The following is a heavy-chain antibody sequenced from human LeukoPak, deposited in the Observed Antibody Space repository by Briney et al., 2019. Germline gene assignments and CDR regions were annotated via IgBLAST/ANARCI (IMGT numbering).Heavy chain of an antibody. CDR1: GFTFSDYY. J-gene: IGHJ4*02. CDR2: TSSSSSYT. V-gene: IGHV3-11*05. D-gene: IGHD7-27*01. CDR3: ARVGGTGDGVY. Sequence: GGSLRLSCAASGFTFSDYYMSWIRQAPGKGLEWVSYTSSSSSYTNYADSVKGRFTISRDNAKNSLYLQMNSLRAEDTAVYYCARVGGTGDGVYWGQGTLVTVSS.